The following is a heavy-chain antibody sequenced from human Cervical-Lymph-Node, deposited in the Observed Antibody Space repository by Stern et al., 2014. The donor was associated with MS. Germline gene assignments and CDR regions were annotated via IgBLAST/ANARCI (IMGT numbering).Heavy chain of an antibody. J-gene: IGHJ6*02. CDR1: GLTFSSHA. V-gene: IGHV3-23*04. CDR2: ISGSGGRT. CDR3: ARTKDTVMVTHYYYGMDV. Sequence: EVQLVESGGGLVQPGGSLRLSCAASGLTFSSHAMTWVRQSPGRGLEWVSTISGSGGRTDYVDSVKGRFTICGDDSKHTLYLQMNSLRAEDTAVYYCARTKDTVMVTHYYYGMDVWGQGTTVTVSS. D-gene: IGHD5-18*01.